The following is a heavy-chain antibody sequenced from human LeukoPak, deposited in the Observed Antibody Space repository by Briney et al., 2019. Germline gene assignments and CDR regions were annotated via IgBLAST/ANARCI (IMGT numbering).Heavy chain of an antibody. V-gene: IGHV1-2*06. CDR3: ARDFKTRLGSSLAIGLLDR. CDR2: INPNSGGT. D-gene: IGHD6-19*01. J-gene: IGHJ5*02. CDR1: GYTFTGYY. Sequence: ASVKVSCKASGYTFTGYYMHWVRQAPGQGLEWRGRINPNSGGTNYAQKFQGRVTMTRDTSSSTAYMELTRLSSDATAVYCCARDFKTRLGSSLAIGLLDRWGEGTLVTVYS.